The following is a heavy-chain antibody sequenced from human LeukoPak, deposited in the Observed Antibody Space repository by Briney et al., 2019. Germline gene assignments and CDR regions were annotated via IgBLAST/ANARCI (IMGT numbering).Heavy chain of an antibody. CDR1: GGTFSSYA. CDR2: IIPTLGIA. CDR3: ASQDAAYYYDSSGYYPPVAFDI. D-gene: IGHD3-22*01. Sequence: ASVKVSCKASGGTFSSYAISWVRQAPGQGLEWMGRIIPTLGIANYAQKFQGRVTITADKSTSTAYMELSSLRSEDTAVYYCASQDAAYYYDSSGYYPPVAFDIWGQGTMVTVSS. J-gene: IGHJ3*02. V-gene: IGHV1-69*04.